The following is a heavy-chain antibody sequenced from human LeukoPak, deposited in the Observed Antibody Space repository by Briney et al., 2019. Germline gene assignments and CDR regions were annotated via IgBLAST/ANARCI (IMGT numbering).Heavy chain of an antibody. CDR3: AIVLRRRDAFDI. CDR2: IYYSGST. V-gene: IGHV4-59*01. D-gene: IGHD3-3*01. Sequence: SETLSLTCTVSGGSISSYYWSWIRQPPGKGLEWIGYIYYSGSTNYNPSLKSRVTISVDTSKNQFSLKLSSVTATDTAVYYCAIVLRRRDAFDICGQGTMVTVSS. CDR1: GGSISSYY. J-gene: IGHJ3*02.